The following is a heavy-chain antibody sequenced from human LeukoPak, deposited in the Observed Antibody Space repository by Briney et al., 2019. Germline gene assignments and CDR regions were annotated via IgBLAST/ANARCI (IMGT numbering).Heavy chain of an antibody. CDR2: IYYSGST. D-gene: IGHD3-3*01. CDR3: ARRDDFLNWFDP. Sequence: PSETLSLTCTVSGGSISSSSYYWGWIRQPPGKGLEWIGSIYYSGSTYCNPSLKSRVTISVDTSKNQFSLKLSSVTAADTAVYYCARRDDFLNWFDPWGQGTLVTVSS. J-gene: IGHJ5*02. V-gene: IGHV4-39*01. CDR1: GGSISSSSYY.